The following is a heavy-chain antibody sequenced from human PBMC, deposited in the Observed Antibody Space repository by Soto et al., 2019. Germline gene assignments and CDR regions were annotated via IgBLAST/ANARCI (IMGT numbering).Heavy chain of an antibody. J-gene: IGHJ5*02. CDR3: AKDGVPRNGDWDWFDP. D-gene: IGHD3-10*01. CDR2: IHGEGAGT. V-gene: IGHV3-23*01. Sequence: EVQLLESGGGLVQPGGSLRLSCAASGFTFRNYAMSWVRQTPGKGLEWVSSIHGEGAGTYYADSVKGRFTVSRDDSEETLYLQMSSRRVDDTAVYYCAKDGVPRNGDWDWFDPWGQGTLVTVAS. CDR1: GFTFRNYA.